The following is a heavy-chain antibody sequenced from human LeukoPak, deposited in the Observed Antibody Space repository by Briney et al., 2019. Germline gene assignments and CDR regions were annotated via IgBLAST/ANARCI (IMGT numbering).Heavy chain of an antibody. J-gene: IGHJ4*02. CDR2: INHSGST. V-gene: IGHV4-34*01. CDR3: ARDPNSAL. CDR1: GGSFSGYY. Sequence: SETLSLTCAVYGGSFSGYYWSWIRQPPGKGLEWIGEINHSGSTNYNPSLKSRVTMSVDTSKNQFSLKLSSVTAADTAVYYCARDPNSALWGQGTLVTVSS. D-gene: IGHD2-21*01.